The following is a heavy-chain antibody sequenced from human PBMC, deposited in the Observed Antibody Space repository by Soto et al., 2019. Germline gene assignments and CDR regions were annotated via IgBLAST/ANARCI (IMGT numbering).Heavy chain of an antibody. J-gene: IGHJ6*02. CDR2: IYYSGST. Sequence: SETLSLTCTVSGCSISSYYWSWIRQPPGKGLEWIGYIYYSGSTNYNPSLKSRVTISVDTSKNQFSLRLSSVTAADTAVYYCARDSRFPQPVGSSWSYYYYGMDVWGQGTTVTVSS. CDR3: ARDSRFPQPVGSSWSYYYYGMDV. D-gene: IGHD6-13*01. CDR1: GCSISSYY. V-gene: IGHV4-59*01.